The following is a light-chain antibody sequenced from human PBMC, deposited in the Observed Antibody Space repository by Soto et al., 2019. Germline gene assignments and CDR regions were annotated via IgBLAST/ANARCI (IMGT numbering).Light chain of an antibody. CDR3: QQFQSSLRT. Sequence: IVLTQSPGTLSLSPGETATLSCRASESLSPHSIAWYQQKPGQAPRLLIYGPSGRPTGIPDRISGSGSGSDFSLTISGLEPEDFAMYYCQQFQSSLRTFGQGTKVEV. J-gene: IGKJ1*01. CDR1: ESLSPHS. CDR2: GPS. V-gene: IGKV3-20*01.